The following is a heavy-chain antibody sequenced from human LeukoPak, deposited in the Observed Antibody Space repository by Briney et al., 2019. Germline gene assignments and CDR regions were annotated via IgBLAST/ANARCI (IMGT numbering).Heavy chain of an antibody. CDR1: GLTFSSYA. CDR3: AKYFASGSYYKLPH. CDR2: ISGSGAYT. D-gene: IGHD3-10*01. V-gene: IGHV3-23*01. Sequence: GGSLRLSCAASGLTFSSYAMSWVRQAPGKGLEWVSTISGSGAYTYYADSVKGRFTISRDNSKNTLYLQMNSLRAEDTAVYYCAKYFASGSYYKLPHWGQGTLVTVSS. J-gene: IGHJ1*01.